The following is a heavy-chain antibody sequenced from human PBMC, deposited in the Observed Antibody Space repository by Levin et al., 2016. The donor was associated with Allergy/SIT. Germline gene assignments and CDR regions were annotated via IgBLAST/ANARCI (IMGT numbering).Heavy chain of an antibody. J-gene: IGHJ5*02. D-gene: IGHD3-3*01. CDR2: IYYSGST. V-gene: IGHV4-39*01. CDR3: ARRNYDFLQFDP. Sequence: WIRQPPGKGLEWIGSIYYSGSTYYNPSLRSRVTMSVDTSKNQFSLKLSSVTAADTAVYYCARRNYDFLQFDPWGQGTLVTVSS.